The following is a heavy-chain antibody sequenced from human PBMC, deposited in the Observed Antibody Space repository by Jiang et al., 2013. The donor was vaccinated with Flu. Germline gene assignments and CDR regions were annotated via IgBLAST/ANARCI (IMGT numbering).Heavy chain of an antibody. V-gene: IGHV3-7*03. D-gene: IGHD3-9*01. CDR3: ARVDYDILTGYPDPLDY. CDR2: IKQDGSEK. J-gene: IGHJ4*02. Sequence: QLLESGGGLVQPGGSLRLSCAASGFTFSSYWMSWVRQAPGKGLEWVANIKQDGSEKYYVDSVKGRFTISRDNAKNSLYLQMNSLRAEDTAVYYCARVDYDILTGYPDPLDYWGQGTLVTVSS. CDR1: GFTFSSYW.